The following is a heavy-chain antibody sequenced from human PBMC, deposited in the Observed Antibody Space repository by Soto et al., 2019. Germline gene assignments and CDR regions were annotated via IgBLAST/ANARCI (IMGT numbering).Heavy chain of an antibody. CDR3: ARDHSSGCLDY. D-gene: IGHD6-19*01. Sequence: LRLSCAASGFTFSSYGMHWVRQAPGKGLEWVAVIWYDGSNKYYADSVKGRFTISRDNSKNTLYLQMNSLRAEDTAVYYCARDHSSGCLDYWGQGTLVTVSS. CDR1: GFTFSSYG. J-gene: IGHJ4*02. CDR2: IWYDGSNK. V-gene: IGHV3-33*01.